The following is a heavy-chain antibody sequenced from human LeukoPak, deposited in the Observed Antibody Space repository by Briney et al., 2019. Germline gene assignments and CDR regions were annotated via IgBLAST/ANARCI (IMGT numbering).Heavy chain of an antibody. J-gene: IGHJ4*02. Sequence: PSETLSLTCTVSGGSISSYYWSWIRQPPGKGLEWIAYIYYSGSTNYYPTLKSRVTISVDTSKNQFSLKLSSVTAADTAVYYCARDGRDYYDSSGNYYFDYWGQGTLVTVSS. CDR1: GGSISSYY. V-gene: IGHV4-59*01. CDR2: IYYSGST. CDR3: ARDGRDYYDSSGNYYFDY. D-gene: IGHD3-22*01.